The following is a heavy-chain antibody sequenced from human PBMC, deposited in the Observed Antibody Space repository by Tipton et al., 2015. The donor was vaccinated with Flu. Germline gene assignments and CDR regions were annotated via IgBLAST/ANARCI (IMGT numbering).Heavy chain of an antibody. Sequence: TLSLTCTVSGGSISRGSYYYNWIRQPPGKGLEWIGQVYYSGTTNYNPSLKSRVTISLDKSNNQFSLKLDSITTADTAVFYCARGGWEPHGGWFDPWGQGILVTVSS. J-gene: IGHJ5*02. CDR3: ARGGWEPHGGWFDP. V-gene: IGHV4-61*01. D-gene: IGHD1-26*01. CDR1: GGSISRGSYY. CDR2: VYYSGTT.